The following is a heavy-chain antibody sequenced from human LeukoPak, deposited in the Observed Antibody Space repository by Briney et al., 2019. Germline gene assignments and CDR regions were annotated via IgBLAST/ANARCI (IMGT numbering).Heavy chain of an antibody. J-gene: IGHJ4*02. D-gene: IGHD7-27*01. CDR2: ISPRSGDT. CDR3: ARSALGLDY. Sequence: ASVKVSCKASGYTFTDYYIHWVRQAPGQGLEWVGRISPRSGDTNYAQKLQGRVTMTTDTSTSTAYMELRSLRSDDTAVYYCARSALGLDYWGQGTLVTVSS. V-gene: IGHV1-18*04. CDR1: GYTFTDYY.